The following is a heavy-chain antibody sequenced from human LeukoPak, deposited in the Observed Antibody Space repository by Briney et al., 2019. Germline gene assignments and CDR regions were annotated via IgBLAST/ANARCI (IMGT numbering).Heavy chain of an antibody. CDR1: GSTFSSYA. D-gene: IGHD2-2*01. CDR2: ISAGSST. J-gene: IGHJ4*02. CDR3: AKGGSTSPNGINDY. V-gene: IGHV3-23*01. Sequence: GGSLRLSCAASGSTFSSYAMSWVRQAPGKGVEWVSAISAGSSTYYADSVKGRFTISRDNSKNTLYLQMNSLRAEDTAVYYCAKGGSTSPNGINDYWGQGTLVTVSS.